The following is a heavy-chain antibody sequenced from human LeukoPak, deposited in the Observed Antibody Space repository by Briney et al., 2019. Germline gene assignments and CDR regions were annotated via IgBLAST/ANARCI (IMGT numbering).Heavy chain of an antibody. Sequence: ASVKVSCKASGYTFTGYYMHWVRQAPGQGLEWMGRISPKNGNTNYAQRLQGRVTMTTDTSTNTAYMELTSLTSDDTAVYYCARYSDDVLTGNYAFDVWGQGTKVTVSS. D-gene: IGHD3-9*01. CDR1: GYTFTGYY. V-gene: IGHV1-18*04. J-gene: IGHJ3*01. CDR2: ISPKNGNT. CDR3: ARYSDDVLTGNYAFDV.